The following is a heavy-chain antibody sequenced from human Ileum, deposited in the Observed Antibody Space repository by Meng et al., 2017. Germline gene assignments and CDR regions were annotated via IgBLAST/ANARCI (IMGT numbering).Heavy chain of an antibody. Sequence: GESLKISCAASGFTFSSYSMNWVRQAPGKGLEWVSSISSSSSYIYYADSVKGRFTIPRDNAKNSLYLQMNSLRAEDTAVYYCARVRYYDFWSGPNDYWGQGTLVTVSS. D-gene: IGHD3-3*01. CDR1: GFTFSSYS. J-gene: IGHJ4*02. CDR3: ARVRYYDFWSGPNDY. V-gene: IGHV3-21*01. CDR2: ISSSSSYI.